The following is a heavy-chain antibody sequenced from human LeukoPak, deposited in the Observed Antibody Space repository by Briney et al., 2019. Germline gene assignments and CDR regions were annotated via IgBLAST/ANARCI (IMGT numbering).Heavy chain of an antibody. J-gene: IGHJ4*02. D-gene: IGHD6-19*01. CDR1: GFTFSTYE. CDR2: ISGGGSTR. CDR3: ARSRKIHYSSGWYGGIDY. Sequence: GGSLRLSCAASGFTFSTYEMNWVRQAPGKGLEWVSYISGGGSTRYYADSVKGRFTISRDNAKNSLYLQMNSLRAEDTAVYYCARSRKIHYSSGWYGGIDYWGQGTLVTVSS. V-gene: IGHV3-48*03.